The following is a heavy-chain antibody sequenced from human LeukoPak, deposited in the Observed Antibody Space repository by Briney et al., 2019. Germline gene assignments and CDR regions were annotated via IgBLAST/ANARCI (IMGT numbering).Heavy chain of an antibody. CDR3: ARVGITMVRTDAFDI. Sequence: PGGSLRLSCAASGFTFSGYWMHWVRQAPGKGPVWVSRITSEETTTDYADSVKGRFTISRDNAKNTLYLQMNSLRAEDMAVYYCARVGITMVRTDAFDIWGQGTMVTVSS. J-gene: IGHJ3*02. D-gene: IGHD3-10*01. CDR2: ITSEETTT. CDR1: GFTFSGYW. V-gene: IGHV3-74*01.